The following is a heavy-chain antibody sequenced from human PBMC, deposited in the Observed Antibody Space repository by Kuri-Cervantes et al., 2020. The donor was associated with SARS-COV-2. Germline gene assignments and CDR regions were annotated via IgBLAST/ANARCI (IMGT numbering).Heavy chain of an antibody. J-gene: IGHJ4*02. D-gene: IGHD3-22*01. CDR1: GFTFSTYD. V-gene: IGHV3-21*01. Sequence: GGSLRLSCEASGFTFSTYDMNWVRQAPGKGLERVSSISASGTYIYYADSVKGRFTNSRDNAQNSLYLQMNSLRAEDTAVYYCATNSYYYDSSAYYYSWGQGTLVTVSS. CDR3: ATNSYYYDSSAYYYS. CDR2: ISASGTYI.